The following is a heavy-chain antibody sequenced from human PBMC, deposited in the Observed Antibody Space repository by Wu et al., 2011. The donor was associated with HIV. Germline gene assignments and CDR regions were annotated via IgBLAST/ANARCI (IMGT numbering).Heavy chain of an antibody. D-gene: IGHD4-17*01. CDR1: GYTFTSYY. J-gene: IGHJ2*01. V-gene: IGHV1-46*01. Sequence: QVQLVQSGAEVNEAWGLSEGSCKASGYTFTSYYMHWVRQAPGQGLEWMGIINPSGGRTTYARKFQGRVSFYRTRELGIAYMDLRNLRFDDTAVYFCARKTAGDVSGDKRGFFFDLWGRGSRVIVSS. CDR2: INPSGGRT. CDR3: ARKTAGDVSGDKRGFFFDL.